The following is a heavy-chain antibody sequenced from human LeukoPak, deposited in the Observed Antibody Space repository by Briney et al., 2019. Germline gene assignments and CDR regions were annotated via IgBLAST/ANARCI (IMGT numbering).Heavy chain of an antibody. Sequence: GASVKVSCKASGYTFTDYYMHWVRQAPGQGLEWMGWINPNSGGTNYAQKFQGRVTMTRDTSISTAYMELSRLRSDDTAVYYCARERITMVRGVIGSFDYWGQGTLVTVSS. J-gene: IGHJ4*02. CDR3: ARERITMVRGVIGSFDY. D-gene: IGHD3-10*01. CDR1: GYTFTDYY. CDR2: INPNSGGT. V-gene: IGHV1-2*02.